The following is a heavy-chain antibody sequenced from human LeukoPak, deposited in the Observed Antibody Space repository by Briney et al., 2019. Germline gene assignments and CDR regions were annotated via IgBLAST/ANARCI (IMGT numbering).Heavy chain of an antibody. V-gene: IGHV3-11*01. J-gene: IGHJ6*02. CDR2: ISSSGSTI. CDR1: GFTFSDYY. CDR3: AREFRGVYYYYGMDV. Sequence: GGSLRLSCAASGFTFSDYYMSWIRQAPGKGLEWVSYISSSGSTIYYADSVKGRFTNSRDNAKNSLYLQMNSLRAEDTAVYYCAREFRGVYYYYGMDVWGQGTTVTVSS. D-gene: IGHD2-21*01.